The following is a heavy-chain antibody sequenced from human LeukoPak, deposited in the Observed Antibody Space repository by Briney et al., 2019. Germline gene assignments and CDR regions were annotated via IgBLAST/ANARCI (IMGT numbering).Heavy chain of an antibody. V-gene: IGHV3-48*03. J-gene: IGHJ4*02. Sequence: GGSLRLSCAGSGFIFSNYEMNWVRQAPGKGLEWVSYISSTGSDIYYADSVKGRFTVSRDNAENSLYLQMNSLRAEDTAVYYCARDLPTGTYRAYFDNWGQGTLVTVSS. D-gene: IGHD1-26*01. CDR1: GFIFSNYE. CDR2: ISSTGSDI. CDR3: ARDLPTGTYRAYFDN.